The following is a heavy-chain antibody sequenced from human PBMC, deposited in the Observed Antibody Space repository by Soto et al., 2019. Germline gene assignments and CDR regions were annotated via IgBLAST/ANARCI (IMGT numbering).Heavy chain of an antibody. CDR2: INHSGST. Sequence: PSETLSLTCAVYGGSFSGYYWSWIRQPPGKGLEWIGEINHSGSTNYNPSLKSRVTISVDTSKNQFSLKLSSVTAADTAVYYCARLMLGYCSSTSCSHHDYCGQGTLVTVSS. V-gene: IGHV4-34*01. CDR1: GGSFSGYY. D-gene: IGHD2-2*01. J-gene: IGHJ4*02. CDR3: ARLMLGYCSSTSCSHHDY.